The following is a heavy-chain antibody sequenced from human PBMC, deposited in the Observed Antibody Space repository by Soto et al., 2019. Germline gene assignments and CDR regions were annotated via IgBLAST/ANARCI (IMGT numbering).Heavy chain of an antibody. V-gene: IGHV1-2*02. CDR3: AREESIPDFDY. Sequence: ASVKVCGKAAGYTVTGYCMDGVRQAPGQGLAWMGWINPHSRGTNYAQKFQGRVTMTRDTSISTAYMELRRLRSDDTAVYYCAREESIPDFDYWVWGTLVTVSS. CDR2: INPHSRGT. D-gene: IGHD6-6*01. CDR1: GYTVTGYC. J-gene: IGHJ4*02.